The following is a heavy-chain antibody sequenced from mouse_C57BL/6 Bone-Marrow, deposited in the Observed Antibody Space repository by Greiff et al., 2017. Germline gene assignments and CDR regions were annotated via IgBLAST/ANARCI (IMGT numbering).Heavy chain of an antibody. CDR2: IYPGDGDT. D-gene: IGHD2-2*01. J-gene: IGHJ4*01. V-gene: IGHV1-82*01. Sequence: QVQLQQSGPELVKPGASVKISCKASGYAFSSSWMNWVKQRPGKGLEWIGRIYPGDGDTNYNGKFKGKATLTADKSSSTAYMQLSSLTSEDSAVYFCASYGYLYAMDYWGQGTSVTVSS. CDR3: ASYGYLYAMDY. CDR1: GYAFSSSW.